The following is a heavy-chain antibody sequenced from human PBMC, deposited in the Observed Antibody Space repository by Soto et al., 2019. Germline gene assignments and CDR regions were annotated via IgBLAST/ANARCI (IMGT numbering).Heavy chain of an antibody. Sequence: VQLVESGGGVVQPGRSLRLSCAASGFTFSSYGMHWVRQAPGKGLEWVAVISYDGSNKYYADSVKGRFTISRDNSKNTLYLQMNSLRAEDTAVYYCAKSGIAVDYFDYWGQGTLVTVSS. CDR3: AKSGIAVDYFDY. J-gene: IGHJ4*02. D-gene: IGHD6-19*01. CDR1: GFTFSSYG. V-gene: IGHV3-30*18. CDR2: ISYDGSNK.